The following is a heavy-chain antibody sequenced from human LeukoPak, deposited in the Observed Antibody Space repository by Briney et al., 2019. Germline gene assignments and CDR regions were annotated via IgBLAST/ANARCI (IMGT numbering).Heavy chain of an antibody. Sequence: PSETLSLTCGVSGYSISRGYYWAWIRQPPRRGLELIGTIYHIGSNYYNPSHESRVTISVDTSKNEFSLNLNPVTAAETAVYYCARAGWIITSGIDYWGQGALVTVSS. CDR1: GYSISRGYY. D-gene: IGHD1-20*01. CDR3: ARAGWIITSGIDY. J-gene: IGHJ4*02. V-gene: IGHV4-38-2*01. CDR2: IYHIGSN.